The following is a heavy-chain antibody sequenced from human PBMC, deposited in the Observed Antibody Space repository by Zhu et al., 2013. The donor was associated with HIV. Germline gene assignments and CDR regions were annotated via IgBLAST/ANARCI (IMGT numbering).Heavy chain of an antibody. CDR1: GGTFSSYA. CDR3: ARVTYDILTGEAFDI. V-gene: IGHV1-69*01. J-gene: IGHJ3*02. CDR2: IIPIFGTP. D-gene: IGHD3-9*01. Sequence: QVQLVQSEAEVKKPGSSVKVSCKASGGTFSSYAISWVRQAPGQGLEWMGGIIPIFGTPNYAQKFQGRVTITADESTSTAYMELSSLRSDDTAVYYCARVTYDILTGEAFDIWGQGTMVTVSS.